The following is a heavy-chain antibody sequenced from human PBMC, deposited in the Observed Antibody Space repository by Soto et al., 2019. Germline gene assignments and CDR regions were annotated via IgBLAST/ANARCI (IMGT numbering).Heavy chain of an antibody. Sequence: GASVNVSCKASGGTFSSYAISWVRQAPGQGLEWMGGIIPIFGTANYAQKFQGRVTITADESTSTAYMELSSLRSEDTAVYYCARAYSSGWFFDYWGQGTLVTVSS. J-gene: IGHJ4*02. CDR2: IIPIFGTA. CDR1: GGTFSSYA. V-gene: IGHV1-69*13. CDR3: ARAYSSGWFFDY. D-gene: IGHD6-19*01.